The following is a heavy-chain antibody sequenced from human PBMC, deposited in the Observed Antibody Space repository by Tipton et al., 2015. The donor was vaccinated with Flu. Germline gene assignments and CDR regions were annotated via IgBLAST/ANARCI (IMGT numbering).Heavy chain of an antibody. CDR3: ARDPSLGMPDYFDY. CDR2: IYNSQYT. Sequence: LRLSCATSGFTFNNYGMNWVRQPPGKGLEWMGYIYNSQYTKYNPSLKGRVTISMGTSKNQFSLQLESVTAADTAVYYCARDPSLGMPDYFDYWGQGILVTASS. J-gene: IGHJ4*02. D-gene: IGHD2-2*01. V-gene: IGHV4-59*12. CDR1: GFTFNNYG.